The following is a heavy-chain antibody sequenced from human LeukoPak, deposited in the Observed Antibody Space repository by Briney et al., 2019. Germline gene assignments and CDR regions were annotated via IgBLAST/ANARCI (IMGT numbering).Heavy chain of an antibody. V-gene: IGHV4-61*02. CDR1: GGSISSGSYY. CDR2: IYTSGTT. D-gene: IGHD2-2*01. J-gene: IGHJ4*02. CDR3: ARDVIYCSSTSCSED. Sequence: SQTLSLTCTVSGGSISSGSYYWSWIRQPAGKGLEWIGRIYTSGTTNYNTSLKSRVTIAVTTSKKQFSLKLSSVTAADTAVYYCARDVIYCSSTSCSEDWGQGTLVTVSS.